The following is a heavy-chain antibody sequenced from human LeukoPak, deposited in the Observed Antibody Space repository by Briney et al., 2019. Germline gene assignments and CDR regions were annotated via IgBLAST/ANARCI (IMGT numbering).Heavy chain of an antibody. CDR3: ARGRTQGNRIDY. D-gene: IGHD2-2*01. CDR1: GGSFSGYY. Sequence: SETLSLTCAVYGGSFSGYYWSWIRQPPGKGLEWIGEINHSGSTNYNPSLKSRVTISVDTSKNQFSLKLSSVTAADTAVYYCARGRTQGNRIDYWGQGTLVTVSS. V-gene: IGHV4-34*01. CDR2: INHSGST. J-gene: IGHJ4*02.